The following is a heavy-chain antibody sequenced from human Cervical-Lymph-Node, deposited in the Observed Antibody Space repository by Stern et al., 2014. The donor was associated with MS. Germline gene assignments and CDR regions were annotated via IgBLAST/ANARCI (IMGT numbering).Heavy chain of an antibody. J-gene: IGHJ4*02. Sequence: QMQLVQSGAEVKKPGSSVKVYCKASGGTFSTNAFSWVRQAPGQGLEWMGGIIPLLNTCTYSPKLQVIVVITADKSTTTAYMELSSLTSEDTAVYYCARDPPEMEVIGAPNPLDYWGQGTLVTVSS. CDR2: IIPLLNTC. CDR3: ARDPPEMEVIGAPNPLDY. V-gene: IGHV1-69*06. D-gene: IGHD2-21*01. CDR1: GGTFSTNA.